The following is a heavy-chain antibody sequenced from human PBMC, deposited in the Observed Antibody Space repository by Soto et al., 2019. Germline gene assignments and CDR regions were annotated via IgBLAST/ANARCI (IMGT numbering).Heavy chain of an antibody. CDR3: FGGSYWGGYYYYGMDV. CDR1: GGTFSSYA. D-gene: IGHD1-26*01. CDR2: IIPIFGTA. V-gene: IGHV1-69*01. Sequence: QVQLVQSGAEVKKPGSSVKVSCKASGGTFSSYAISWVRQAPGQGLEWKGGIIPIFGTANYAQKFQGRVTITADESTSTAYMELSSLRSEDTAVYYCFGGSYWGGYYYYGMDVWGQGTTVTVSS. J-gene: IGHJ6*02.